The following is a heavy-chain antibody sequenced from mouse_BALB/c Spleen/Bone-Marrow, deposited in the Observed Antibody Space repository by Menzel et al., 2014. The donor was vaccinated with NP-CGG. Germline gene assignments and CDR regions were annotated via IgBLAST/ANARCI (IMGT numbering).Heavy chain of an antibody. D-gene: IGHD2-3*01. CDR3: ARRGWYYAMDY. J-gene: IGHJ4*01. Sequence: EVQGVESGGGLVQPGGSLKLSCATSGFTFSDYYMYWVRQTPEKRLEWVAYISNGGGSTYYPDTVKGRLTISRDNAKNTLYLQMSRLKSEDTAMYYCARRGWYYAMDYWGQGTSVTVSS. V-gene: IGHV5-12*02. CDR1: GFTFSDYY. CDR2: ISNGGGST.